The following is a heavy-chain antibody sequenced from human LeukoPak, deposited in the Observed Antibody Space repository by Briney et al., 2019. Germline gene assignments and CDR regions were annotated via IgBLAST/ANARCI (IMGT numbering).Heavy chain of an antibody. J-gene: IGHJ4*02. CDR1: GFTFSDYW. Sequence: GGSLRLSCAASGFTFSDYWMHWVRQAPGKGLEWVSHINSDGRDTNYADSVKGRFTISRDNANNMVYLHMNSLRAEDTAVYYCARGTSGYDYVWGSYPLGVYWGQGTLVTVSS. CDR3: ARGTSGYDYVWGSYPLGVY. V-gene: IGHV3-74*01. CDR2: INSDGRDT. D-gene: IGHD3-16*02.